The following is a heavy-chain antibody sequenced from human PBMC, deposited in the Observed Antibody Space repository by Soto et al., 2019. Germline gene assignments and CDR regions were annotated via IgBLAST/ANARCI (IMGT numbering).Heavy chain of an antibody. CDR2: INPSGGYT. J-gene: IGHJ3*02. CDR1: GYTFTSYY. D-gene: IGHD7-27*01. V-gene: IGHV1-46*01. Sequence: GASVKVSCKASGYTFTSYYMNWVRQAPGQGLEWLGIINPSGGYTTYAQRFLGRVTMTSDTSTSTVHMELGSLTSEDTAVYYCARAWGHAADIWGQGTMVTVSS. CDR3: ARAWGHAADI.